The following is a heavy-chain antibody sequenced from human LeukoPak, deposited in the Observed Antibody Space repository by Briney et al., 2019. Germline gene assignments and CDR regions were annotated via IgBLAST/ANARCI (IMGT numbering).Heavy chain of an antibody. V-gene: IGHV3-9*01. CDR1: GFTFDDYA. Sequence: GRSLRLSCAASGFTFDDYAMHWVRQAPGKGLEWVSGISWNSGSIGYADSVKGRFTISRDNAKNSVYLQMNNLRAEDTAVFYCVRNGDYYRLDYWGQGALVTVSS. J-gene: IGHJ4*02. CDR2: ISWNSGSI. CDR3: VRNGDYYRLDY. D-gene: IGHD3-22*01.